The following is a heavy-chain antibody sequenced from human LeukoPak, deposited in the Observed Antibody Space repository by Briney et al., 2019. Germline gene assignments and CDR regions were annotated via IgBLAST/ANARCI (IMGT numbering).Heavy chain of an antibody. D-gene: IGHD6-13*01. Sequence: GGSLRLSCAASEFTVSSNYMSWVRQAPGKGLEWVSGIGGSGDYTYYADSVKGRFTISRDNSKNTLYLQLNSLRAEDSAVYYCAKDRQQLANLDYWGQGTLVTVSA. CDR3: AKDRQQLANLDY. CDR1: EFTVSSNY. V-gene: IGHV3-23*01. J-gene: IGHJ4*02. CDR2: IGGSGDYT.